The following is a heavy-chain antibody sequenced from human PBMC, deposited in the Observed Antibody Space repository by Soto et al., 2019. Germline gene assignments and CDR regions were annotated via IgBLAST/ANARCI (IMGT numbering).Heavy chain of an antibody. CDR1: GFTFSSYG. V-gene: IGHV3-33*01. CDR3: ARESKLAHCGGDCYGWFDP. J-gene: IGHJ5*02. CDR2: IWYDGSNK. Sequence: QVQLVESGGGVVQSGRSLRLSCAASGFTFSSYGMHWVRQAPGKGLEWVAVIWYDGSNKYYADSVKGRFTISRDNSKNTLYLQMNSLRAEDTAVYYCARESKLAHCGGDCYGWFDPWGQGTLVTVSS. D-gene: IGHD2-21*02.